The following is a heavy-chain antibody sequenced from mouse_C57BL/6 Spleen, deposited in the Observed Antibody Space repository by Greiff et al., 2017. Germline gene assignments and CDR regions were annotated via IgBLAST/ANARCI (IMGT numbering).Heavy chain of an antibody. Sequence: QVQLQQSGPELVKPGASVKISCKASGYTFTDYYINWVKQRPGQGLEWIGWIFPGSGSTYYNEKFKGKATLTVDKSSSTAYMLLSSLTSEDSAVYFCARSSRQLRLQEYAMDYWGQGTSVTVSS. CDR3: ARSSRQLRLQEYAMDY. D-gene: IGHD3-2*02. CDR2: IFPGSGST. V-gene: IGHV1-75*01. CDR1: GYTFTDYY. J-gene: IGHJ4*01.